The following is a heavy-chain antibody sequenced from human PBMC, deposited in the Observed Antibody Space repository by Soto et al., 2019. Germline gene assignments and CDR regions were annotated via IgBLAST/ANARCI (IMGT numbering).Heavy chain of an antibody. CDR2: FRTSGDGGTT. D-gene: IGHD3-10*01. CDR3: AKKVNSGPGSQYFDY. Sequence: VRLSCAASGFPFSIYSMRWVRQAPGKGLEWVSGFRTSGDGGTTYYADSVKGRFTISRDNSKNMLFLQMNSLRAEDTAIYYCAKKVNSGPGSQYFDYWGQGTLVTVSS. J-gene: IGHJ4*02. CDR1: GFPFSIYS. V-gene: IGHV3-23*01.